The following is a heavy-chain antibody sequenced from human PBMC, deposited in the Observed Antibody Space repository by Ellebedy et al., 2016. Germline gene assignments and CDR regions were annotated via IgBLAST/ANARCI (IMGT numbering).Heavy chain of an antibody. CDR3: AKGTMDYLHH. CDR1: GFTFDDYA. V-gene: IGHV3-9*01. J-gene: IGHJ4*02. D-gene: IGHD3-10*01. CDR2: ISWNSAAI. Sequence: GGSLRLSXATSGFTFDDYALRWVRQVPGKGLEWVSGISWNSAAIGYGEAVKGRFTISRDSAKNYLYLQMNSLRVEDTALYFCAKGTMDYLHHWGQGTLVTVSS.